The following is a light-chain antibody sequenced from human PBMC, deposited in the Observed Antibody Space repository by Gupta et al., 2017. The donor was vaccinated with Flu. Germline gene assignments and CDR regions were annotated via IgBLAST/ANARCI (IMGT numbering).Light chain of an antibody. V-gene: IGLV2-14*01. Sequence: XXSXXXXXXXSXTISXTGTXSDVGGYNYVSWYQQHPGKAPKLMIYEVSNRPSGVSNRFSGSKSGNTASLTISGLQAEDEADYYCSSYTSSSTYNYVFGTGTKVTVL. CDR2: EVS. J-gene: IGLJ1*01. CDR3: SSYTSSSTYNYV. CDR1: XSDVGGYNY.